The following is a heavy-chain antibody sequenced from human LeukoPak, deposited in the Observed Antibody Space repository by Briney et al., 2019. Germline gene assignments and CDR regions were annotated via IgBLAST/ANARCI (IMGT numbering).Heavy chain of an antibody. CDR1: GYSISSGYY. V-gene: IGHV4-38-2*02. J-gene: IGHJ6*03. Sequence: KPSETLSLTCTVSGYSISSGYYWGWIRQPPGKGLEWIGSIYHSGSTYYNPSLKSRVTISVDTSKNQFSLKLSSVTAADTAVYYCARRPIPTRYCSGGSCYWYYYYYMDVWGKGTTVTISS. D-gene: IGHD2-15*01. CDR2: IYHSGST. CDR3: ARRPIPTRYCSGGSCYWYYYYYMDV.